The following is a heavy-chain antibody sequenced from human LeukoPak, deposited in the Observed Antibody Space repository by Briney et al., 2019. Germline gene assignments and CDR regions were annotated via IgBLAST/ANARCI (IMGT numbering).Heavy chain of an antibody. D-gene: IGHD3-10*01. Sequence: GRSLRLSCAASGFTFSSYGMHWVRQAPGKGLEWVAVIWYDGSDKYYADSVKGRFTISRDNSKNTLYLQMNSLRAEDTAVYCCARGPKLWFGEFPLDYWGQGTPVTVSS. CDR1: GFTFSSYG. J-gene: IGHJ4*02. CDR2: IWYDGSDK. CDR3: ARGPKLWFGEFPLDY. V-gene: IGHV3-33*01.